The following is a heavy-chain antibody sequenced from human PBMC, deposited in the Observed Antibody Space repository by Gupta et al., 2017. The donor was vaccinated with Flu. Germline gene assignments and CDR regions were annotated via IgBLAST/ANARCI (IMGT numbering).Heavy chain of an antibody. CDR3: TRGVGGIWDY. Sequence: VSGGSVSSPTYSWGWIRQSPGKGLEWIGHIYQSGNAFYNPSLTSRATISVDTSKNTFSLNVTSVTAADTALYYCTRGVGGIWDYWDQGSLVIVSS. V-gene: IGHV4-39*02. CDR1: GGSVSSPTYS. CDR2: IYQSGNA. D-gene: IGHD3-16*01. J-gene: IGHJ4*02.